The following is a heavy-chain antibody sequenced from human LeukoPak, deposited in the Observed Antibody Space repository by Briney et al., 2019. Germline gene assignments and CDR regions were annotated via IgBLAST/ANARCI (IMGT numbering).Heavy chain of an antibody. Sequence: GGSLRLSCAASGFTFSSYWMSWVLQAPGKGLEWVANIKQDGSEKYYVDSVKGRFTISRDNAKNSLYLQMNSLRAEDTAVYCCARAHDYGDYFDYWGQGTLVTVSS. D-gene: IGHD4-17*01. CDR3: ARAHDYGDYFDY. CDR2: IKQDGSEK. CDR1: GFTFSSYW. J-gene: IGHJ4*02. V-gene: IGHV3-7*01.